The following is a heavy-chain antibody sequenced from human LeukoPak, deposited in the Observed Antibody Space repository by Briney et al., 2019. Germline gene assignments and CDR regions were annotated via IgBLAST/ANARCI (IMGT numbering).Heavy chain of an antibody. D-gene: IGHD5-12*01. CDR2: VYSSGST. J-gene: IGHJ4*02. Sequence: SETLSLTCTVSGDSISRSSYFWAWIRQPPGKGLEWIGSVYSSGSTYYNPSLRSRVTISVDTSKNQFSLKLSSVTAADTAVYYCARHVHSGYEIDYWGQGTLVTVSS. CDR1: GDSISRSSYF. CDR3: ARHVHSGYEIDY. V-gene: IGHV4-39*01.